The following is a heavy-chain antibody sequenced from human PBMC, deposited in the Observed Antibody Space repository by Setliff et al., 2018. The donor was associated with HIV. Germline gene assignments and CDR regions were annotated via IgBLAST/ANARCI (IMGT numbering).Heavy chain of an antibody. CDR2: SYYSSRT. Sequence: PSETLSLTCAVYGGSLSGYYWGWIRQSPGKGLEWIGSSYYSSRTYYNPSLKNRVTISADTSKKHLSLELTSLTAAATAVYYCGRLQPDPATSACEPFNSWGQGKMVTVSS. V-gene: IGHV4-34*01. J-gene: IGHJ4*02. CDR3: GRLQPDPATSACEPFNS. CDR1: GGSLSGYY.